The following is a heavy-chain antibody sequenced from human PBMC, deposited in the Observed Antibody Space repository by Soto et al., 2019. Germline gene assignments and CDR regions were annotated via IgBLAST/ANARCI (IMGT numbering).Heavy chain of an antibody. J-gene: IGHJ4*02. Sequence: QVQLVESGGGVVQPGRSLRLSCAASGFTFSSYAMHWVRQAPGKGLEWVAVISYDGSNKYYADSVKGRFTISGDNSKNPLYLQMNILRAEDTAVYYGARGEMATIVGGDYWGQGTLVTVSS. CDR3: ARGEMATIVGGDY. V-gene: IGHV3-30-3*01. D-gene: IGHD3-22*01. CDR1: GFTFSSYA. CDR2: ISYDGSNK.